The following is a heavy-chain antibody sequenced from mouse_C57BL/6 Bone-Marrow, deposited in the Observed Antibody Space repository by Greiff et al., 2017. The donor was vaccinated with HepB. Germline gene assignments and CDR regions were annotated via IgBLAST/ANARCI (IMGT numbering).Heavy chain of an antibody. CDR3: ARDSLLRVFDY. V-gene: IGHV1-81*01. Sequence: QVHVKQSGAELARPGASVKLSCKASGYTFTSYGISWVKQRTGQGLEWIGEIYPRSGNTYYNEKFKGKATLTADKSSSTAYMELRSLTSEDSAVYFCARDSLLRVFDYWGQGTTLTVSS. CDR1: GYTFTSYG. D-gene: IGHD1-2*01. CDR2: IYPRSGNT. J-gene: IGHJ2*01.